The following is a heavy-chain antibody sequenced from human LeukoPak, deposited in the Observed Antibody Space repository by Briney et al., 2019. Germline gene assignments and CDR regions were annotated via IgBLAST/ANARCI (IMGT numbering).Heavy chain of an antibody. CDR3: ARSRYTRGPIYYYYGMDV. Sequence: PGGSLRLSCAASGFTFSSYSMNWVRQAPGKGLEWVSSISSSSSYLYYADSVKGRFTISRDNAKNSLYLQMNSLRAEDTAVYYCARSRYTRGPIYYYYGMDVWGQGTTVTVSS. V-gene: IGHV3-21*01. D-gene: IGHD2-2*02. J-gene: IGHJ6*02. CDR1: GFTFSSYS. CDR2: ISSSSSYL.